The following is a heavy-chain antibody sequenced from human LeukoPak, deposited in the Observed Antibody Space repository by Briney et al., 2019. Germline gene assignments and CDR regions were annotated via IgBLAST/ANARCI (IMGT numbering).Heavy chain of an antibody. Sequence: PGRTLRLSCAASKFTFSHYAMHWVRHAPGKGLEWVAVIWNDGSDKYYADSVKGRFTVSRDNSRNTLYLQMDSLRAEDTGVYYCAKDAQRGFDYSNSLQHWGPGTLVTVSS. CDR3: AKDAQRGFDYSNSLQH. J-gene: IGHJ1*01. CDR2: IWNDGSDK. V-gene: IGHV3-33*06. CDR1: KFTFSHYA. D-gene: IGHD4-11*01.